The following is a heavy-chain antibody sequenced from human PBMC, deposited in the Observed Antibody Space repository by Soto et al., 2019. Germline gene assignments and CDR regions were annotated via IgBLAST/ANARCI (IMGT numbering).Heavy chain of an antibody. CDR3: ARDLWGYCGTDCYPLDV. J-gene: IGHJ6*02. Sequence: ETLSLTCTVSGGSIRGYYWSWIRQPPGKGLEWIGYMYNTGSTVYNPSFKSRVTISVDTSKNQFSLKLNSVTAADTAVYYCARDLWGYCGTDCYPLDVWGQGTTVNVSS. V-gene: IGHV4-59*01. CDR2: MYNTGST. CDR1: GGSIRGYY. D-gene: IGHD2-21*02.